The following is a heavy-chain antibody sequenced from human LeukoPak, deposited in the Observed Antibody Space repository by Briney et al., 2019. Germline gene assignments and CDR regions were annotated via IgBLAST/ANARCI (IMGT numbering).Heavy chain of an antibody. Sequence: VSSEPSLGTPSRYAISTVPDAPGQGREWMGGIILIFGTANYAQKLQGRVTITSDESTSTAYMALSSLRSADTPVYYCSRGGSSYVPFDYWGQGTLVTVSS. CDR2: IILIFGTA. D-gene: IGHD4-11*01. V-gene: IGHV1-69*01. J-gene: IGHJ4*02. CDR3: SRGGSSYVPFDY. CDR1: LGTPSRYA.